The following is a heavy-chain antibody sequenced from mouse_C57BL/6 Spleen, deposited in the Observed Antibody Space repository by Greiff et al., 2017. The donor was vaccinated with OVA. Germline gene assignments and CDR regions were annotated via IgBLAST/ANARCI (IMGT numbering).Heavy chain of an antibody. D-gene: IGHD3-2*02. CDR3: ARDGTAQALDY. V-gene: IGHV5-16*01. Sequence: EVKVVESEGGLVQPGSSMKLSCTASGFTFSDYYMAWVRQVPEKGLEWVANINYDGSSTYYLDSLKSRFIISRDNAKNILYLQMSSLKSEDTATYYCARDGTAQALDYWGQGTTLTVSS. CDR2: INYDGSST. J-gene: IGHJ2*01. CDR1: GFTFSDYY.